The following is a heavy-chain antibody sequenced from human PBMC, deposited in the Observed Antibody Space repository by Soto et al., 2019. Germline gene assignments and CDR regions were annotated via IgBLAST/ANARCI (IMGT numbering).Heavy chain of an antibody. D-gene: IGHD2-2*02. J-gene: IGHJ4*02. CDR3: ASSREPQSYCSSTSCYKPQFDY. V-gene: IGHV1-18*01. CDR2: ISAYNDNT. Sequence: ASVKVSCKASGYTFTSYGISWVRQAPGQGLEWMEWISAYNDNTNYAQKLQGRVTMTTDTSTSTAYMELRSLRSDDTAVYYCASSREPQSYCSSTSCYKPQFDYWGQGTLVTVSS. CDR1: GYTFTSYG.